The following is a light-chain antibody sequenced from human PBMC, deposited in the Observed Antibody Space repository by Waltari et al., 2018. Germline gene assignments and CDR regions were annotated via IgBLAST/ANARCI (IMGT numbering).Light chain of an antibody. V-gene: IGKV1-39*01. CDR3: QQSDIVPLT. J-gene: IGKJ4*01. CDR1: QAIKY. CDR2: DVS. Sequence: DIQMTQSPSSLSASVGDRVPITCRAGQAIKYLNWYQQKAGRAPKLLIYDVSHLQSGVSSRFIGTGSGTDFALTISGLRPEDFATYYCQQSDIVPLTFGGGTKVDIK.